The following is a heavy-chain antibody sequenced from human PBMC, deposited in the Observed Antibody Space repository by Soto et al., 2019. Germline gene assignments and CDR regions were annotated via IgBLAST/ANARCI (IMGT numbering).Heavy chain of an antibody. CDR2: INPNSGST. D-gene: IGHD6-6*01. CDR1: GYTFTGYY. Sequence: ASVKVSCKASGYTFTGYYMHWVRQAPGQGLEWMGWINPNSGSTNYAQKFQGWVTMTRDTSISTAYMELSRLRSDDTAVYYCARVAYSSSSMGQFDYWGQGTLVTVSS. V-gene: IGHV1-2*04. CDR3: ARVAYSSSSMGQFDY. J-gene: IGHJ4*02.